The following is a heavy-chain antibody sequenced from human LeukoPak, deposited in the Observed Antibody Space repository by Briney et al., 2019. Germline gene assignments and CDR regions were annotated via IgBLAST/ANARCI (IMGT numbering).Heavy chain of an antibody. CDR2: MNPNSGNT. J-gene: IGHJ4*02. D-gene: IGHD6-19*01. V-gene: IGHV1-8*02. CDR1: GYTFTSYG. Sequence: ASVKVSCKASGYTFTSYGINWVRQATGQGLEWMGWMNPNSGNTGYAQKFQGRVTMTRNTSISTAYMELSSLRSEDTAVYYCAREGYSSGGFDYWGQGTLVTVSS. CDR3: AREGYSSGGFDY.